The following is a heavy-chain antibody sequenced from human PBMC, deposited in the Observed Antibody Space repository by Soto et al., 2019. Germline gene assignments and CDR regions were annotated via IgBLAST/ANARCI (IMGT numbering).Heavy chain of an antibody. CDR3: SSCVRTGCYPPWVLQFFDL. D-gene: IGHD2-2*01. Sequence: SETLYLTCAVSRFPISSGYYWGWVRPPAVKGREWIGRIYHRVTTNYSPSLKSRVTISLDTSKNQFSLTLRSVTAADAAVYYCSSCVRTGCYPPWVLQFFDLGGQGSLVTVSS. V-gene: IGHV4-38-2*01. CDR1: RFPISSGYY. J-gene: IGHJ4*02. CDR2: IYHRVTT.